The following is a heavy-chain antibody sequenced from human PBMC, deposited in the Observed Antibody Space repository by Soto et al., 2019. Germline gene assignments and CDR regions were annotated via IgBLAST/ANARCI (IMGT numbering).Heavy chain of an antibody. CDR3: ARARMSLYGSGSYWFDP. J-gene: IGHJ5*02. Sequence: GGSLRLSCAASGFTVSSNYMSWVRPAPGKGLEWVSVFYSGGSKYYSYTVKGRFTISRDNSKNTLYLKMNSLRAEDTAACYCARARMSLYGSGSYWFDPWGQGTLVTVSS. CDR1: GFTVSSNY. CDR2: FYSGGSK. V-gene: IGHV3-66*01. D-gene: IGHD3-10*01.